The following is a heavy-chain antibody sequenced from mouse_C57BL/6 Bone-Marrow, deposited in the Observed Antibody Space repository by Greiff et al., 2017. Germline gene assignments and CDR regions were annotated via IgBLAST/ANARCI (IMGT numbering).Heavy chain of an antibody. CDR2: ISSGSSTI. CDR3: ARPGSYYLDY. CDR1: GFTFSDYG. V-gene: IGHV5-17*01. Sequence: DVMLVESGGGLVKPGGSLKLSCAASGFTFSDYGMHWVRQAPEKGLEWVAYISSGSSTIYYADKVKGRFTISRDNAKNTLFLQMTSLRSEDTAMYYCARPGSYYLDYGGQGTTLTVSS. J-gene: IGHJ2*01.